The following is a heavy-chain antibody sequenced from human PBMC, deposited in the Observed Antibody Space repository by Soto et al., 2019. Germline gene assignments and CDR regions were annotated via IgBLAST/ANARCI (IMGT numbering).Heavy chain of an antibody. CDR1: GNTLSEVS. D-gene: IGHD3-3*01. Sequence: SVKVSCKVYGNTLSEVSIHWVRQAPGIGLEWMGGFEPEDGEIVYAQVFQGRVTMTEDTSTDTAYMEVSSLRPEDTAVYHCATQALMSSHPGVGATYFDRWGQGTLVTVSS. J-gene: IGHJ4*02. V-gene: IGHV1-24*01. CDR2: FEPEDGEI. CDR3: ATQALMSSHPGVGATYFDR.